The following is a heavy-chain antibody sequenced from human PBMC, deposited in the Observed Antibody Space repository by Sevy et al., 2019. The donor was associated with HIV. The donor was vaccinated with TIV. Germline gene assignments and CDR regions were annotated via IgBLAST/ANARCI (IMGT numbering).Heavy chain of an antibody. J-gene: IGHJ3*01. CDR3: ASPXCSGGXXXXGXXXX. CDR1: GXTXXXXX. CDR2: XNPKXGXT. V-gene: IGHV1-2*02. D-gene: IGHD2-15*01. Sequence: ASXKXSXKASGXTXXXXXXXXXXXAPGXXXEWMXXXNPKXGXTNYAQKFQGRVTMTRDTSISTAYMELSRLRSDDTAVYYCASPXCSGGXXXXGXXXXWGQGTMVTVSS.